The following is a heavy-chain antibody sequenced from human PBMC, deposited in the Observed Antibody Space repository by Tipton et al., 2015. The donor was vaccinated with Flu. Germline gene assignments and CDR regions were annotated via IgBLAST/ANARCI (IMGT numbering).Heavy chain of an antibody. J-gene: IGHJ5*02. CDR1: GYTFTSYY. V-gene: IGHV1-46*01. Sequence: QVQLVQSGAEVKEPGASVKVSCKASGYTFTSYYMHWVRQAPGQGLEWMGIINPSGGTTTYAQKFQGRVTIRRDTSTSTVYMDLNSLTFEDTAVYYCAREYMSTVVSSPRQGFDPWGQGTLVTVSA. CDR3: AREYMSTVVSSPRQGFDP. D-gene: IGHD4-11*01. CDR2: INPSGGTT.